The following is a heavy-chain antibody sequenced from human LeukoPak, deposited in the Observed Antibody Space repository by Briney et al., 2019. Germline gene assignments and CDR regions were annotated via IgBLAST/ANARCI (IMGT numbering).Heavy chain of an antibody. CDR1: GDSASSNSVT. D-gene: IGHD2-2*01. V-gene: IGHV6-1*01. J-gene: IGHJ5*02. CDR2: AYYRSTWYN. CDR3: ARRLTQYDCFDP. Sequence: SQTLSLTCAISGDSASSNSVTWNWIRQSPSRGLEWLGRAYYRSTWYNDYAVSVRGRITVNPDTSKNQFSLHLNSVTPEDTAVYYCARRLTQYDCFDPWGQGILVTVSS.